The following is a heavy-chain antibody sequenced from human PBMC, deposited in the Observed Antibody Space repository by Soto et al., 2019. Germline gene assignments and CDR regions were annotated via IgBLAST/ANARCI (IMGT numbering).Heavy chain of an antibody. CDR1: GGSISSSSYY. D-gene: IGHD1-7*01. V-gene: IGHV4-39*01. J-gene: IGHJ5*02. CDR2: IYYSGST. Sequence: SETLSLTCTVSGGSISSSSYYWGWIRQPPGKGLEWIGSIYYSGSTYYNPSLKRLVTISVDTSKNQFSLKLSSVTAADTAVYYCARKLRNWFDPWGQGTLVTVSS. CDR3: ARKLRNWFDP.